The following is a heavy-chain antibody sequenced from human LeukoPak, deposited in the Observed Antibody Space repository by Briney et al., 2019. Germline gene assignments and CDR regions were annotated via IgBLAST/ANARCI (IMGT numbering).Heavy chain of an antibody. V-gene: IGHV1-18*04. CDR1: GYTFTNYA. CDR3: VGSPLGSYYLYYFDY. Sequence: ASLKVSCKASGYTFTNYAISWVRQAPGQGLEWMGWISVYNGNTNYAQKFQGRVTMTTDTSTSTAYMEVRSLRPDDTAVYYCVGSPLGSYYLYYFDYWGQGTLVTVSS. CDR2: ISVYNGNT. J-gene: IGHJ4*02. D-gene: IGHD3-10*01.